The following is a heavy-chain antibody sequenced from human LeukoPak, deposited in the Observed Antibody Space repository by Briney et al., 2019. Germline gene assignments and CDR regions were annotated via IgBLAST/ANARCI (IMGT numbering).Heavy chain of an antibody. CDR1: GFTFSSYG. V-gene: IGHV3-23*01. Sequence: GGTLRLSCAASGFTFSSYGWSWLRQAPGKGLEWVSAIIGSGGSTNYAASVKGRFTISRDNSKNKLSLQLNTLRAADPAVYYCAKAPLGRCAGVICYYFDYWGQGTLATVSS. D-gene: IGHD2-15*01. CDR2: IIGSGGST. J-gene: IGHJ4*02. CDR3: AKAPLGRCAGVICYYFDY.